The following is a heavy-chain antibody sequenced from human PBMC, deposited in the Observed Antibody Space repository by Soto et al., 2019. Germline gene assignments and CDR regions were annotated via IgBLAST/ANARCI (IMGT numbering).Heavy chain of an antibody. CDR1: GGTFSSYA. Sequence: SVKVSCKASGGTFSSYAISWVRQAPGQGLEWMGGIIPIFGTANYAQKFQGRVTITADESTSTAYMELSSLRSEDTAVYYCARDDCSGGSCYLDYWGQGTLVTVSS. J-gene: IGHJ4*02. D-gene: IGHD2-15*01. V-gene: IGHV1-69*13. CDR3: ARDDCSGGSCYLDY. CDR2: IIPIFGTA.